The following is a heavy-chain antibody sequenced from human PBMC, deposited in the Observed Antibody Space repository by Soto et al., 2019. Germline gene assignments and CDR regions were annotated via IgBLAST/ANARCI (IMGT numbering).Heavy chain of an antibody. CDR1: GFTFSNAW. V-gene: IGHV3-15*07. D-gene: IGHD1-26*01. CDR3: TTDWELHYYYYGMDV. Sequence: PGGSLRLSCAASGFTFSNAWMNWVRQAPGKGLEWVGRIKSKTDGGTTDYAAPVKGRFTISRDDSKNTLYLQMNSLKTEDTAVYYCTTDWELHYYYYGMDVWGQGTTVTVSS. J-gene: IGHJ6*02. CDR2: IKSKTDGGTT.